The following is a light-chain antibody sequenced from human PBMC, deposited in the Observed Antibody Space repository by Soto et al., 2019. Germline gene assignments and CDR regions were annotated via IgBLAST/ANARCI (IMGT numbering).Light chain of an antibody. CDR2: DVS. CDR1: SSDVGGYNY. Sequence: QSALTQRASVSGSPGQSVTISCTGTSSDVGGYNYVSWYQQHPGKAPKFMIYDVSNRPSGVSTRFSGSKSGNTASLTISGLQAEDEADYYCSSYTTGSTPVVFGGGTKLTVL. V-gene: IGLV2-14*01. CDR3: SSYTTGSTPVV. J-gene: IGLJ2*01.